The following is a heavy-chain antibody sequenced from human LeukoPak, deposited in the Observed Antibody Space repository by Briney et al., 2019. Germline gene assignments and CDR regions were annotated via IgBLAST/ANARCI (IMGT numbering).Heavy chain of an antibody. J-gene: IGHJ4*02. CDR2: IFAGGST. Sequence: GGSLRLSCATSRFTVSSNYMSWVRQAPGKGLEWVSVIFAGGSTYYADSVKGRFTISRDNSKNTLYLQMNSLRAEDTAVYYCARDRGGIDYWGQGTLVTVSS. CDR1: RFTVSSNY. CDR3: ARDRGGIDY. V-gene: IGHV3-66*01. D-gene: IGHD3-10*01.